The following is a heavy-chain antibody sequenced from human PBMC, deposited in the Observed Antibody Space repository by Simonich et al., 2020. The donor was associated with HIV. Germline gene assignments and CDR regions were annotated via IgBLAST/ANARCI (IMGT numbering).Heavy chain of an antibody. CDR1: GFSFSSYW. CDR2: IKQDGSGK. J-gene: IGHJ4*02. Sequence: EVHLVASGGGLVQPGGSLSCSCEASGFSFSSYWLTWVRQARGKGLEAVANIKQDGSGKYYVDSVKGRFTISRDNAKNSLYLQMNSLRAEDTAVYYCARGGDGSSSFLDDYWGQGTLVTVSS. D-gene: IGHD6-6*01. V-gene: IGHV3-7*01. CDR3: ARGGDGSSSFLDDY.